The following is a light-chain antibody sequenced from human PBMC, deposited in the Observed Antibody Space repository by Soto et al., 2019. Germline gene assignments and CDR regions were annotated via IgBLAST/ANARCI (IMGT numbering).Light chain of an antibody. Sequence: EIVLAQSPGTLSVSPGEGATLSFRASQSVSSSYLAWYQQKPGQAPRLLIYGASSRATGIPDRFSGSGSGTDFTLTIRRLEPEDFAVYYCQQYGSLITFGQGTRLEI. J-gene: IGKJ5*01. V-gene: IGKV3-20*01. CDR1: QSVSSSY. CDR2: GAS. CDR3: QQYGSLIT.